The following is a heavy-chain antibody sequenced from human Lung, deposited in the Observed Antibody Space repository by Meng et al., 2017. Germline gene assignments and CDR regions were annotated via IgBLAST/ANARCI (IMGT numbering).Heavy chain of an antibody. J-gene: IGHJ2*01. CDR1: GYIFTNYD. CDR3: ARYVPNGSFWYFDF. Sequence: VQLVQSGADAKKPGASMKVSCKASGYIFTNYDISWVRQAPGQGLEWMGWISVKNGEAKYPQNFQGRVTMTTDTTTSTAYMELRSPTSDDTAVYYCARYVPNGSFWYFDFWGRGTLVTVSS. V-gene: IGHV1-18*01. D-gene: IGHD6-13*01. CDR2: ISVKNGEA.